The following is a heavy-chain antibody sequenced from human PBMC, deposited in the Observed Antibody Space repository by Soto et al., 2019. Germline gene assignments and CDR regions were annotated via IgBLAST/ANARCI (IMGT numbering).Heavy chain of an antibody. V-gene: IGHV4-4*02. CDR1: GGSITSSNW. D-gene: IGHD6-13*01. J-gene: IGHJ4*02. Sequence: QVQLQESGPGLVKPSGTLSLTCAVSGGSITSSNWWSWVRQPPGKGLEWIGEIYHSGSTNYDPSLKSRVTISVDTSKNQFSLKLSSVTAADAAVYYCARCVAAAGPIDYWGQGTLVTVSS. CDR3: ARCVAAAGPIDY. CDR2: IYHSGST.